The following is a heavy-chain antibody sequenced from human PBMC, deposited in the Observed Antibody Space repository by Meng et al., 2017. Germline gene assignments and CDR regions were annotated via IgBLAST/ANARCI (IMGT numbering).Heavy chain of an antibody. Sequence: VLLVECGGGPVKHGGSLRLSCAASGFTFSSYSMNWVRQAPGKGLEWVSSISSSSSYIYYADSVKGRFTISRDNSKNTLYLQMNSLRAEDTAVYYCARDRGVSFYFDYWGQGTLVTVSS. D-gene: IGHD3-10*01. CDR1: GFTFSSYS. CDR2: ISSSSSYI. V-gene: IGHV3-21*01. CDR3: ARDRGVSFYFDY. J-gene: IGHJ4*02.